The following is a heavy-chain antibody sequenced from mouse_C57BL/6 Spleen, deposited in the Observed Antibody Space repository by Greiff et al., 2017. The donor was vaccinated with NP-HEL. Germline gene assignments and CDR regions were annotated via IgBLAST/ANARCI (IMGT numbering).Heavy chain of an antibody. V-gene: IGHV1-26*01. CDR3: ALYYSKNFDY. CDR1: GSTFTDYY. Sequence: VQLQQSGPELVKPGASVKISCKASGSTFTDYYMNWVKQSHGKSLEWIGDINPNNGGTSYNQKFKGKATLTVDKSSSTAYMERRSLTSEDSAVYYCALYYSKNFDYWGQGTTLTVSS. D-gene: IGHD2-5*01. CDR2: INPNNGGT. J-gene: IGHJ2*01.